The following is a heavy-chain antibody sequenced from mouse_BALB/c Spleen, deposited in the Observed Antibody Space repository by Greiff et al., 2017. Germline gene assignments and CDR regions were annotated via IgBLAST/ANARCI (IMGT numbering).Heavy chain of an antibody. CDR1: GFTFSSYA. Sequence: VMLVESGGGLVKPGGSLKLSCAASGFTFSSYAMSWVRQTPEKRLEWVATISSGGSYTYYPDSVKGRFTISRDNAKNTLYLQMSSLRSEDTAMYYCARQYRYDDYFDYWGQGTTLTVSS. CDR2: ISSGGSYT. CDR3: ARQYRYDDYFDY. V-gene: IGHV5-9-3*01. D-gene: IGHD2-14*01. J-gene: IGHJ2*01.